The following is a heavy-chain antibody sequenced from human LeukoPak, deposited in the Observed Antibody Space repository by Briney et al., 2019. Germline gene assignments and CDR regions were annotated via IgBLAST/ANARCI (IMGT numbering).Heavy chain of an antibody. D-gene: IGHD4-11*01. J-gene: IGHJ4*02. V-gene: IGHV3-33*06. CDR3: AKDAQRGFDYSNSLEK. Sequence: GESVRLSCVASHFTFSHFGMHWVRQAPGKGLEWVAVIWNDGSSQYYADSVKGRFTISRDNSQNTVYLQMNSLRVEDTAVYYCAKDAQRGFDYSNSLEKWGQGTLVIVSS. CDR2: IWNDGSSQ. CDR1: HFTFSHFG.